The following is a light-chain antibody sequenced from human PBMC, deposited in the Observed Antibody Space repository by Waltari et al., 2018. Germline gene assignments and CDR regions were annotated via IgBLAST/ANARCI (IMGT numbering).Light chain of an antibody. Sequence: NFMLTQPHSVSESPGKTVTISCTRSSGSISSNYVQWYQQHPGSAPTTVIYEDNQRPSGVPVRFSGSIDSSSNSASLTISGLKTEDEADYYCQSYDSSNWVFGGGTKLTVL. CDR1: SGSISSNY. J-gene: IGLJ3*02. CDR2: EDN. CDR3: QSYDSSNWV. V-gene: IGLV6-57*03.